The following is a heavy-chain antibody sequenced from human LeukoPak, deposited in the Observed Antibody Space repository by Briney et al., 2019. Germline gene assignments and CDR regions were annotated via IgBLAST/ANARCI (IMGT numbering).Heavy chain of an antibody. CDR3: AKGYCVNDKCSNYDY. D-gene: IGHD2-8*01. CDR1: GFTFNNYV. CDR2: VSNSGGST. J-gene: IGHJ4*02. Sequence: GGSLRLSCAASGFTFNNYVMSWIRQAPGKGLEWASVVSNSGGSTYYADSVKGRFTISRDNSKNTMYLQMNSLRAEDTAVYYCAKGYCVNDKCSNYDYWGQGTLVTVSS. V-gene: IGHV3-23*01.